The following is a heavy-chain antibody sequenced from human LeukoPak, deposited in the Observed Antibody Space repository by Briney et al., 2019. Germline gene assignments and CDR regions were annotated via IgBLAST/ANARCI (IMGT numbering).Heavy chain of an antibody. D-gene: IGHD1-1*01. CDR3: ARIPQRVPHNWFDP. CDR2: MNPHSGSV. J-gene: IGHJ5*02. V-gene: IGHV1-8*01. CDR1: GYTFTSND. Sequence: ASVKVSCKASGYTFTSNDINWVRQAPGQGLEWMGWMNPHSGSVSYAQKFQGRVIMTWDTSISTAYMELSSLTSDDTAVYYCARIPQRVPHNWFDPWGQGTLVTVSS.